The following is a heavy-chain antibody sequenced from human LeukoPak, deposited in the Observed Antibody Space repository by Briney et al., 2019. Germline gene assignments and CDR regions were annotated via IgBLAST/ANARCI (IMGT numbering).Heavy chain of an antibody. Sequence: PSETLSLTCTVSGVSISSYYWSWLRQPPGQGLEWIGYIFYSGSTNYNPSLESRVTISVDTSKSQFSLRLTSVTAAGTAVYYCARHSSLGHFDFWGQGTLVTVSS. CDR1: GVSISSYY. J-gene: IGHJ4*02. CDR2: IFYSGST. V-gene: IGHV4-59*08. CDR3: ARHSSLGHFDF.